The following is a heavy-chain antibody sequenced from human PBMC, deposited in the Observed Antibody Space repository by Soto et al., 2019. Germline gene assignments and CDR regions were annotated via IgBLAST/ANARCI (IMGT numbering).Heavy chain of an antibody. CDR3: ASPGPDYYYYDMDV. J-gene: IGHJ6*02. Sequence: PGESLKISCKGSGYSFTSYWISWVRQMPGKGLEWMGRIDPSDSYTNYSPSFQGHVTISADKSISTAYLQWSSLKASDTAMYYCASPGPDYYYYDMDVWGQGTTVTVSS. D-gene: IGHD2-8*02. CDR1: GYSFTSYW. V-gene: IGHV5-10-1*01. CDR2: IDPSDSYT.